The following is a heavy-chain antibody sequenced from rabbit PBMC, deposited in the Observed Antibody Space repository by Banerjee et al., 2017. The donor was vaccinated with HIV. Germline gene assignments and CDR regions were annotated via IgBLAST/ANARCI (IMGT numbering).Heavy chain of an antibody. CDR3: ARWSNGGGRVDTRSFNL. Sequence: QEQLEESGGDLVKPEGSLTLTCKASGFSFSSDCWMCWVRQAPGKGLEWIACISTVDGNTYNASWVNGRITISKTSTTTVTLQMTSLTAADTATYFRARWSNGGGRVDTRSFNLWGPGTLVTVS. CDR1: GFSFSSDCW. D-gene: IGHD1-1*01. CDR2: ISTVDGNT. V-gene: IGHV1S45*01. J-gene: IGHJ4*01.